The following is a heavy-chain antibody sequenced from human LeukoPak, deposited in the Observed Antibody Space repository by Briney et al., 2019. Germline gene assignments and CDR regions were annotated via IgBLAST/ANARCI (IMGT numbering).Heavy chain of an antibody. CDR3: ARDPERLLFPNWFDP. CDR2: INPNSGGT. V-gene: IGHV1-2*02. Sequence: ASVKVSCKASGYTFTGYYMHWVRQAPGQGLEWMGWINPNSGGTNYAQKFQGRVTMTRGTSISTAYMELSRLRSDDTAVYYCARDPERLLFPNWFDPWGQGTLVTVSS. CDR1: GYTFTGYY. J-gene: IGHJ5*02. D-gene: IGHD2-21*02.